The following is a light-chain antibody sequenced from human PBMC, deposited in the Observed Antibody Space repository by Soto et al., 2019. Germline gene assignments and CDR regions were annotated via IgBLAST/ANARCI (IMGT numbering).Light chain of an antibody. Sequence: SYELTQAPSVSVAPGQTARITCGGNNIGTKSVHWYQQRPGQAPVLVVCDDSDRPSGIPERFSGSNSGNTATLTISRVEAGDEADYYCQTWGDGLQVFGGGTKLTVL. CDR1: NIGTKS. V-gene: IGLV3-21*02. CDR2: DDS. CDR3: QTWGDGLQV. J-gene: IGLJ3*02.